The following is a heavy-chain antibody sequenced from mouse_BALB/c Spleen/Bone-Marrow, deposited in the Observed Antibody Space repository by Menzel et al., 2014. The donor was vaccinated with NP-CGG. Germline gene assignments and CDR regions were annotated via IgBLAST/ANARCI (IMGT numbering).Heavy chain of an antibody. D-gene: IGHD1-2*01. CDR2: IYPSDSYT. J-gene: IGHJ3*01. CDR1: GYTFTSYW. V-gene: IGHV1-69*02. CDR3: TTSFTTATAY. Sequence: VQLVESGAELVRPGASVKLSCKASGYTFTSYWINWVKQRPGQGLEWIGNIYPSDSYTNYNQKFKDKATLTVDKSSSTAYMQLSSPTSEDSAVYYCTTSFTTATAYWGQGTLVTVSA.